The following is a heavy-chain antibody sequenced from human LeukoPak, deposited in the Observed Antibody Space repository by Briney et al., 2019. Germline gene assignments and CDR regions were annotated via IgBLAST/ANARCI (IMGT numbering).Heavy chain of an antibody. CDR2: ISSSSSYI. D-gene: IGHD6-13*01. J-gene: IGHJ5*02. Sequence: GGSLRLSCAASGFTFSRYSMNWVRQAPGKGLEWVSSISSSSSYIYYADSVKGRFTISRDNAKNSLYLQMNSLRAEDTAVYYCARDLASGIAAAGTVRWFDPWGQGTLVTVSS. CDR3: ARDLASGIAAAGTVRWFDP. CDR1: GFTFSRYS. V-gene: IGHV3-21*01.